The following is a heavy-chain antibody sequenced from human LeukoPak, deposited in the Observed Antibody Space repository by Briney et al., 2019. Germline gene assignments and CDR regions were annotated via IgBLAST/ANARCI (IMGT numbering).Heavy chain of an antibody. CDR1: GFTFSSFG. Sequence: QSGGSLRLSCAASGFTFSSFGMHWVRQSPDKGLESVAVVSYDGNNKFYADSVRGRFTISRDSSTSTLYLQMNSLRAEDTAVYYCARERCGGGSCYIFEYWGQGTLVTVSS. J-gene: IGHJ4*02. CDR2: VSYDGNNK. CDR3: ARERCGGGSCYIFEY. D-gene: IGHD2-15*01. V-gene: IGHV3-30*03.